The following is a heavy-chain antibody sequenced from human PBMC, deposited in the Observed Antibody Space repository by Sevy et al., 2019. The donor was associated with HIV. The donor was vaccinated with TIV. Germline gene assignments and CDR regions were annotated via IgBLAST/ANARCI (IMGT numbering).Heavy chain of an antibody. J-gene: IGHJ5*02. CDR3: ARGELRGARFDP. CDR2: IYYSGST. V-gene: IGHV4-59*13. Sequence: SETLSLTCTVSDGSISSYYWSWIRQPPGKGLEWIGYIYYSGSTNYNPSLKSRVTISVDTSKNQFSLKLSSVTTADTAVYYCARGELRGARFDPWGQGTLVTVSS. CDR1: DGSISSYY. D-gene: IGHD1-7*01.